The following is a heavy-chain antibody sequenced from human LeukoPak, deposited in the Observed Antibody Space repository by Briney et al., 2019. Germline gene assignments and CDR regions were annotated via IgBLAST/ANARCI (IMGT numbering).Heavy chain of an antibody. D-gene: IGHD5-18*01. V-gene: IGHV3-23*01. Sequence: GGTLRLSCAASGFTFSSYGMSWVRQAPGKGLEWVSAISGSGGSTYYADSVKGRFTISRDNSKNTLYLQMNSLRAEDTAVYYCARDYISGYSYGYYTDVWGKGTTVTVSS. CDR1: GFTFSSYG. J-gene: IGHJ6*03. CDR3: ARDYISGYSYGYYTDV. CDR2: ISGSGGST.